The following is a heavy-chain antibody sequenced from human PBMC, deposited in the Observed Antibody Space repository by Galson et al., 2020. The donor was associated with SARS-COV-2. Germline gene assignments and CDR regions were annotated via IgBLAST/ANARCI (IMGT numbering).Heavy chain of an antibody. CDR2: ISAYNGNT. CDR1: GYSFTSYG. CDR3: ARDVLVRGVYFYYGMDV. D-gene: IGHD3-10*02. Sequence: ASVKVSCKASGYSFTSYGISWERQAPGQGPEWMGWISAYNGNTMYAKQFQGRVTMTTDTAPSTAYMELRSLRYDDTAVYYCARDVLVRGVYFYYGMDVWGQGTTVTVSS. V-gene: IGHV1-18*01. J-gene: IGHJ6*02.